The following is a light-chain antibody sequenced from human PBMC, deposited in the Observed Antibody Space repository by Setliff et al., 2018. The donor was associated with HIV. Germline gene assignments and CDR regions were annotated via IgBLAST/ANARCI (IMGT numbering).Light chain of an antibody. CDR2: HVT. CDR1: SNDVGAYNL. V-gene: IGLV2-23*02. CDR3: CSYARSGCTL. J-gene: IGLJ2*01. Sequence: QSVLTQPASVSGSPGQSITISCTGTSNDVGAYNLVSWYQQHPGKAPKLMIYHVTKRPSGVSNRFSGSKSGNTASLTISGLQVEDEADYYCCSYARSGCTLLGGGTKVTVL.